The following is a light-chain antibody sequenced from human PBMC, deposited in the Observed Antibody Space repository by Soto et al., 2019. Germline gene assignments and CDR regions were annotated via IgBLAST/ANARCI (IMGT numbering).Light chain of an antibody. CDR3: CSYAGFTTYG. V-gene: IGLV2-23*02. CDR1: TSDIDLYDL. Sequence: QSVLTQPASVSGSPGQSITISCTGTTSDIDLYDLVSWYRQYPGKAPKLIIYGVSKRPSGVSDRFSGSKSGNTASLTISGLQAEDEADYYGCSYAGFTTYGFGSGTKVTVL. J-gene: IGLJ1*01. CDR2: GVS.